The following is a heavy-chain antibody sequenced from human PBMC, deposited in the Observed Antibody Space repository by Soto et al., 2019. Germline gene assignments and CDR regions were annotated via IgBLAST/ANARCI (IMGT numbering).Heavy chain of an antibody. D-gene: IGHD5-12*01. CDR3: ATDSRGSRGYPAY. J-gene: IGHJ4*02. CDR1: GFTFSNYG. V-gene: IGHV3-30*03. CDR2: ISDDGSSK. Sequence: GGSLRLSCAASGFTFSNYGIHWVRQAPGKGLEWVAIISDDGSSKYYADSVKGRFTISRDNSKNTVYLQMDSLRAEDTALYYCATDSRGSRGYPAYWGQGTLVTVSS.